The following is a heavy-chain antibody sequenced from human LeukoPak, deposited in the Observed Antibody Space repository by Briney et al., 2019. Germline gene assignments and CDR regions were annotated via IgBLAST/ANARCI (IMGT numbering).Heavy chain of an antibody. J-gene: IGHJ4*02. D-gene: IGHD5-18*01. Sequence: GGSLRLSCTASGFTFSSDSINWVRQAPGKGLEWVSYISSSGSTIYYADSVKGRFTISRDNAKNSLYLQMNSLRAEDTAVYYCATTHLGYSYGYYDFDYWGQGTLVTVSS. CDR1: GFTFSSDS. CDR3: ATTHLGYSYGYYDFDY. CDR2: ISSSGSTI. V-gene: IGHV3-48*04.